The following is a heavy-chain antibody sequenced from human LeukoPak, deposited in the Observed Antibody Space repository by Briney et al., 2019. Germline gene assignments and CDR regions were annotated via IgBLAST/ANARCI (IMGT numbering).Heavy chain of an antibody. J-gene: IGHJ4*02. Sequence: PSETLSLTCTVSGGSISSYYWSWIRQPPGKGLEWIGYIYYSGSTNYNPSLKSRVTISLDTSKNQFSLKLNSVTAADTAVYYCARAGNWNDLDYWGQGTLVTVSS. CDR3: ARAGNWNDLDY. D-gene: IGHD1-1*01. V-gene: IGHV4-59*01. CDR1: GGSISSYY. CDR2: IYYSGST.